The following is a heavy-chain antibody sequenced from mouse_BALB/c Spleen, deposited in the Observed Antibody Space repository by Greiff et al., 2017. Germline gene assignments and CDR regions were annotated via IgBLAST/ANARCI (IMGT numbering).Heavy chain of an antibody. CDR2: INSNGGST. CDR1: GFTFSSYG. CDR3: ARDGGYYKFAY. V-gene: IGHV5-6-3*01. Sequence: EVKLVESGGGLVQPGGSLKLSCAASGFTFSSYGMSWVRQTPDKRLELVATINSNGGSTYYPDSVKGRFTISRDNAKNTLYLQMSSLKSEDTAMYYCARDGGYYKFAYWGQGTLVTVSA. D-gene: IGHD2-3*01. J-gene: IGHJ3*01.